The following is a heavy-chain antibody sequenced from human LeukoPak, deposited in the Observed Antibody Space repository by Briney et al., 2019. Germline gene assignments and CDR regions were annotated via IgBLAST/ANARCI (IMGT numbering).Heavy chain of an antibody. CDR3: ARDGVEWLSDGAYYYYMGV. D-gene: IGHD3-3*01. Sequence: SETLSLTCTVSGGSISSYYWSWIRQPAGKGLEWIGRIYTSGSTNYNPSLKSRVTMSVDTSKNQFSLKLSSVTAADTAVYYCARDGVEWLSDGAYYYYMGVWGKGTTVTVSS. V-gene: IGHV4-4*07. CDR1: GGSISSYY. J-gene: IGHJ6*03. CDR2: IYTSGST.